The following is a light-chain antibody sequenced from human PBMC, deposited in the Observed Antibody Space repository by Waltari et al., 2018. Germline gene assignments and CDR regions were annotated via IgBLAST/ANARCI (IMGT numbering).Light chain of an antibody. V-gene: IGKV3-20*01. J-gene: IGKJ4*01. CDR2: GAS. CDR1: QSVSSSY. CDR3: QQYGSSTGLT. Sequence: EIVLTQSPGTLSSSPGERATLSCRASQSVSSSYLAWYQQKPGQAPRLLIYGASSRATGIPDRFSGSGSGTDFTLTISRLEPEDFAMFYCQQYGSSTGLTFGGGTKVEIK.